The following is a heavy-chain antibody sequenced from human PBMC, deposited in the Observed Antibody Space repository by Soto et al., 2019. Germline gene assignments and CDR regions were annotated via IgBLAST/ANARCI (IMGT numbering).Heavy chain of an antibody. J-gene: IGHJ4*02. Sequence: ASVKVSCKVSGYALTELSMHWVRQAPGKGLEWMGGFDPEDGETIYAQKFQGRVTMTEDTSTDTAYMELSSLRSEDTAVYYCATEVYSSSVFDYWGQGTLVTVSS. CDR3: ATEVYSSSVFDY. CDR1: GYALTELS. V-gene: IGHV1-24*01. CDR2: FDPEDGET. D-gene: IGHD6-6*01.